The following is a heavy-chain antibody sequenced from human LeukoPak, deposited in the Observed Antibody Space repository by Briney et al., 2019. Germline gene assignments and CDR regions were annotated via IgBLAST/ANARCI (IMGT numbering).Heavy chain of an antibody. J-gene: IGHJ6*02. Sequence: GGSLRLSCAASGFTVSNNYMSWVRQAPGKGLEWVSVIYSGGSTYYADSVKGRFTISRDNSKNTLYLQMNSLRAEDTAVYYCARDFYDFWSGYYHYYYYYGMDVWGQGTTVTVSS. D-gene: IGHD3-3*01. V-gene: IGHV3-53*05. CDR3: ARDFYDFWSGYYHYYYYYGMDV. CDR2: IYSGGST. CDR1: GFTVSNNY.